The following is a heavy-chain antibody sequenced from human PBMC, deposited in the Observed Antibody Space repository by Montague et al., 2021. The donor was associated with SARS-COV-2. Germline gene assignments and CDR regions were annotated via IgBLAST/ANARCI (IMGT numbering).Heavy chain of an antibody. CDR2: IYPSGST. J-gene: IGHJ4*02. CDR3: ARHTRGWQPFDF. CDR1: GGSFRSYY. D-gene: IGHD6-19*01. V-gene: IGHV4-59*01. Sequence: SETLSLTCTVPGGSFRSYYWGWIRQPPGKGLEWIGEIYPSGSTNYNPSLKSRVTISMDTSKSQFSLKLTSVTAADTAVYYCARHTRGWQPFDFWGQGTLVTVSS.